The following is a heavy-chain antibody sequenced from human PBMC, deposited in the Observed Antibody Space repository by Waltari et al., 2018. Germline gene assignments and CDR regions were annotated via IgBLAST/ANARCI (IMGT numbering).Heavy chain of an antibody. Sequence: EVQLLEAGGDFVQPGGSLRLSCVASGFSFKNYAMRWVRQAPGKGLGWVSTIYAGGSTYYADPVKGRFIISRENSRDTLYLQRNSLRTEDTALYFCARDRIVGDSFWGQGTPVTVSS. CDR2: IYAGGST. CDR1: GFSFKNYA. V-gene: IGHV3-23*03. D-gene: IGHD1-26*01. J-gene: IGHJ4*02. CDR3: ARDRIVGDSF.